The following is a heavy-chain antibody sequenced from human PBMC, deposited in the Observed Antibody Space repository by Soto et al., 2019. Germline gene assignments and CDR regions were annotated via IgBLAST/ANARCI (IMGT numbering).Heavy chain of an antibody. CDR1: GFTFDDYA. Sequence: EVQLVESGGGLVQPGRSLRLSCAASGFTFDDYAMHWVRQAPGKGLEWVSGISWNSGSIGYADSVKGRFTISRDNAKNSLYLQMNSLRAEDTALYYCARGNSSPYYYYYGMDVWGQGTTVTVSS. V-gene: IGHV3-9*01. CDR2: ISWNSGSI. J-gene: IGHJ6*02. D-gene: IGHD6-13*01. CDR3: ARGNSSPYYYYYGMDV.